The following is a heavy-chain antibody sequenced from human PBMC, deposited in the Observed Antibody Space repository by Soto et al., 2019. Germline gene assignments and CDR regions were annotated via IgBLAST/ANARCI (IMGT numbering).Heavy chain of an antibody. CDR1: GFTFSSYA. J-gene: IGHJ4*02. CDR3: ARGTALWFGELFY. D-gene: IGHD3-10*01. V-gene: IGHV3-33*01. Sequence: GGSLRLSCEASGFTFSSYAMHWVRQAPGKGLEWVTVIWYDGTNKYYADSVEGRFTISRDNAKNSLYLQMNSLRDEDTAVYYCARGTALWFGELFYWGQGTLVTVSS. CDR2: IWYDGTNK.